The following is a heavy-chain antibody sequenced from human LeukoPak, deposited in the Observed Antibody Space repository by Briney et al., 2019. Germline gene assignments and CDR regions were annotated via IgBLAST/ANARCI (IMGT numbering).Heavy chain of an antibody. CDR2: IYYSGST. D-gene: IGHD3-10*01. CDR3: ARQGLLWFGEARFDP. V-gene: IGHV4-39*01. J-gene: IGHJ5*02. CDR1: GGSISSSSYY. Sequence: SKTLSLTCTVSGGSISSSSYYWGWIRQPPGKGLEWIGSIYYSGSTYYNPSLKSRVTISVDTSKNQFSLKLSSVTAADTAVYYCARQGLLWFGEARFDPWGQGTLVTVSS.